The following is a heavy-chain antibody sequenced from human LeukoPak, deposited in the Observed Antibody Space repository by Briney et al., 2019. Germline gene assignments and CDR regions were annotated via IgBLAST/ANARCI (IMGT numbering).Heavy chain of an antibody. Sequence: GGSLRLSCSASGFTFSRYDMHWVRQAPGKGLEYVSAISSNGGSTYYADSVKGRFTISRDNSKNTLYLKMSSLRAEDTAVYYCVKDRSGYDYFDFWGQGTLVTVSS. V-gene: IGHV3-64D*09. D-gene: IGHD5-12*01. J-gene: IGHJ4*02. CDR1: GFTFSRYD. CDR3: VKDRSGYDYFDF. CDR2: ISSNGGST.